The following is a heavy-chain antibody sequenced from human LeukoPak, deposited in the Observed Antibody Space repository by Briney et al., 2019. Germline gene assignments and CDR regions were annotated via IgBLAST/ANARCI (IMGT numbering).Heavy chain of an antibody. CDR3: ARGSEKNDY. J-gene: IGHJ4*02. CDR2: INHSGST. D-gene: IGHD1-14*01. V-gene: IGHV4-34*01. Sequence: SETLSLTCAVYGGSFSGNYWSWIRQPPGKGLEWIGEINHSGSTNYNPSLKSRVTISVDTSKNQFSLKLSSVTAADTAVYYCARGSEKNDYWGQGTLVTVSS. CDR1: GGSFSGNY.